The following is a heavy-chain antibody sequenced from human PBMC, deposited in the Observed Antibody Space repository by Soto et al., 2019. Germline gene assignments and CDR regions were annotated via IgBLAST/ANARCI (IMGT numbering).Heavy chain of an antibody. D-gene: IGHD1-26*01. Sequence: ASVKVSCKASGYTFTSYGISWVRQAPGQGLEWMGWISAYNGNTNYAQKLQGRVTMTTDTSTSTAYMELSSLRSEDTAVYYCARDHYSGSYGRPLAFDIWGQGTMVTVSS. CDR1: GYTFTSYG. V-gene: IGHV1-18*01. J-gene: IGHJ3*02. CDR2: ISAYNGNT. CDR3: ARDHYSGSYGRPLAFDI.